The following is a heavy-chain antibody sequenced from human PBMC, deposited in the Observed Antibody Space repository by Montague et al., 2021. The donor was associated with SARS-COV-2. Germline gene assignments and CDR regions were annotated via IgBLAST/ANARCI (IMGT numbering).Heavy chain of an antibody. J-gene: IGHJ4*02. CDR2: IYYSGST. CDR3: ARLNFRITIFGVVRSRVFDY. Sequence: SETLSLTCIVSGGSISSSSYYWGWIRQPPGKGLEWIGSIYYSGSTYYNPSLKSRVTISVDTSKNQFSLKLSSVTAADTAVYYCARLNFRITIFGVVRSRVFDYWGQGTLVTVSS. D-gene: IGHD3-3*01. V-gene: IGHV4-39*01. CDR1: GGSISSSSYY.